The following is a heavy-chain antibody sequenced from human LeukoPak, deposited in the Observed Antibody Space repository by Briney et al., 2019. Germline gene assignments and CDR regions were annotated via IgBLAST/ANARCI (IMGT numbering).Heavy chain of an antibody. CDR1: GGSISTYY. CDR3: ARGLMGTTGEQNWFDP. Sequence: PSETLSLTCTVSGGSISTYYWSWIRQPAGKGLEGIGRIYTSGTTNYNPSLKSRVTISVDKSKNQFSLKLSSVTAADTALYYCARGLMGTTGEQNWFDPWGQGTLVTVSS. D-gene: IGHD1-7*01. J-gene: IGHJ5*02. CDR2: IYTSGTT. V-gene: IGHV4-4*07.